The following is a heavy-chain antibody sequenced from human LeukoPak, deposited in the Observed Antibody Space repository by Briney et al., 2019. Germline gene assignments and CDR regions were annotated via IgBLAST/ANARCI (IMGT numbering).Heavy chain of an antibody. CDR2: ISYDGSNK. J-gene: IGHJ4*02. CDR3: ARESYYYDSSFYLPSGFDY. CDR1: GFTFSSYG. Sequence: QTGGSLRLSCAASGFTFSSYGMHWVRQAPGKGLEWVAVISYDGSNKYYADSVKGRFTISRDNSKNTLYLQMNSLRAEDTAVYYCARESYYYDSSFYLPSGFDYWGQGTLVTVSS. D-gene: IGHD3-22*01. V-gene: IGHV3-30*03.